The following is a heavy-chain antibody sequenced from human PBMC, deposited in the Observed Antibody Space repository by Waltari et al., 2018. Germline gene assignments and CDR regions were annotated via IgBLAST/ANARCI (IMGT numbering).Heavy chain of an antibody. V-gene: IGHV4-34*01. CDR2: INHSGST. D-gene: IGHD4-17*01. Sequence: QVQLQQWGAGLLKPSETLSLTCAVYGGSFSGYYWSWIRQPPGKGLEWIGEINHSGSTHYNPSLKSRVTRSVDASKNQFSLKLSSVTAADTAVYYCARGFYGDYADWGQGTLVTVSS. CDR1: GGSFSGYY. J-gene: IGHJ4*02. CDR3: ARGFYGDYAD.